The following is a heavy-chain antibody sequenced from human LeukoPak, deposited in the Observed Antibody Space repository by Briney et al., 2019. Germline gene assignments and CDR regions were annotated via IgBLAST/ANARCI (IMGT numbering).Heavy chain of an antibody. Sequence: GRTLRLSCAASGFTFSDYGMHWVRQAPGKGLEWVAAISYDGSNEYFGDSLKGRSTISRDNSKNTLYLQMNRLRVEDTAVYYCVRGEYYSASGMDGGGQGTTVTVSS. D-gene: IGHD3-10*01. CDR3: VRGEYYSASGMDG. V-gene: IGHV3-30*03. J-gene: IGHJ6*02. CDR2: ISYDGSNE. CDR1: GFTFSDYG.